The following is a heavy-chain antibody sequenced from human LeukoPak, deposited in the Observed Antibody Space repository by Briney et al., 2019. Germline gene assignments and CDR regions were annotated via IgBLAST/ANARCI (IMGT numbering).Heavy chain of an antibody. J-gene: IGHJ3*01. CDR3: ARQFLVGSTFHAFDL. D-gene: IGHD1-26*01. CDR1: GDSISNGYY. V-gene: IGHV4-4*07. CDR2: VDSSGNT. Sequence: SETLSLTCTVSGDSISNGYYWGWIRQSAGNRLEWIGHVDSSGNTNYNPSLESRVTMSVDTSKKQFSLKLTSVTAADMAVYFCARQFLVGSTFHAFDLWGQGTRVTVSS.